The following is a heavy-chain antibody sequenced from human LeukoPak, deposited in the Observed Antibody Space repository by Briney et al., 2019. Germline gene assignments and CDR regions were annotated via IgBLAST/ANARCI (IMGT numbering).Heavy chain of an antibody. CDR1: GFTLSRYS. Sequence: PGGSLRLSCAASGFTLSRYSMNWVRQAPGKGLEWVSSISSGSSYIYYAGSVKGRFTISRDNAKNQLSLRLTSVTVADTAVYYCVRGQGNCSGGSCYYLEAWGQGTLVTVSS. D-gene: IGHD2-15*01. J-gene: IGHJ4*02. V-gene: IGHV3-21*04. CDR3: VRGQGNCSGGSCYYLEA. CDR2: ISSGSSYI.